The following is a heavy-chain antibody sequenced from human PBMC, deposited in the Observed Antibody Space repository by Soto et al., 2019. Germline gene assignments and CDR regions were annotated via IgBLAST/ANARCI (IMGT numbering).Heavy chain of an antibody. D-gene: IGHD4-17*01. V-gene: IGHV4-39*01. Sequence: QLQLQESGPGLVKPSETLSLTCTVSGGSISSNSSYWGWIRQPPGKGLEWIGSIYNSGSTYYNPSHMSRVTISVDTSKNHFSLTLSSVTAADTAVYYCARSMTTVVTLDYWGQGTLVTVSS. J-gene: IGHJ4*02. CDR1: GGSISSNSSY. CDR3: ARSMTTVVTLDY. CDR2: IYNSGST.